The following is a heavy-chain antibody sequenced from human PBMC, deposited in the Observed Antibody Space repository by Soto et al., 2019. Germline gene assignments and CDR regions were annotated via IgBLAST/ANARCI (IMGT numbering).Heavy chain of an antibody. CDR1: GGSISSSSYY. J-gene: IGHJ4*02. CDR2: IYYSGST. Sequence: SETLSLTCTVSGGSISSSSYYWGWIRQPPGKGLEWIGSIYYSGSTYYNPSLKSRVTISVDTSKNQFSLKLSSVTAADTAVYYCARREDYGDYFDYWGQGTLVT. D-gene: IGHD4-17*01. V-gene: IGHV4-39*01. CDR3: ARREDYGDYFDY.